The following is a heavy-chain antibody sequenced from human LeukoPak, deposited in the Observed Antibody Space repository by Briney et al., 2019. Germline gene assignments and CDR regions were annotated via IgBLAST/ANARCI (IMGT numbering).Heavy chain of an antibody. CDR2: INHSGST. Sequence: SETLSLTCAVYGGSFSGYYWSWIRQPPGKGLEWIGEINHSGSTNYNPSLKSRVTISVDTSKNQFSLKLSSVTAADTAVYYCARLASGWYLDYWGQGTRVTVSS. V-gene: IGHV4-34*01. CDR1: GGSFSGYY. J-gene: IGHJ4*02. D-gene: IGHD6-19*01. CDR3: ARLASGWYLDY.